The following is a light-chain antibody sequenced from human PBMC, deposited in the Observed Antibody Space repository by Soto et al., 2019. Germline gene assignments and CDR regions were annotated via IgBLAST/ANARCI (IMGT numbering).Light chain of an antibody. CDR2: GAT. CDR3: HQYHNFPRT. J-gene: IGKJ1*01. Sequence: IQLTQSPSSLSASVGDRVTITCRASQGISNYLAWYQQKPGKTPRLLIYGATTLQSGVPSRFSGSGSGTDFALTISSLQPEDFATYYCHQYHNFPRTFGQGTKVEI. CDR1: QGISNY. V-gene: IGKV1-9*01.